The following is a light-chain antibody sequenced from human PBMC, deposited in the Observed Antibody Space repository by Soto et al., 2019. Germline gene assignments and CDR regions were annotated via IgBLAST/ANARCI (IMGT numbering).Light chain of an antibody. V-gene: IGKV3-15*01. CDR3: QQYNTWPLF. J-gene: IGKJ3*01. CDR2: GAS. Sequence: EIVMTQSPATLSVSPGERATLTCRASQSVSSNLAWYQQKPGQAPRLLIYGASTRATGIPARFSGSGSGTEFTLTISSLQSEDFAVYYCQQYNTWPLFFGPGTKVDIK. CDR1: QSVSSN.